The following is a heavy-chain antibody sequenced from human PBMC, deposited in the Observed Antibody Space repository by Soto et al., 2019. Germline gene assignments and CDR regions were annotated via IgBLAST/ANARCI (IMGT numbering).Heavy chain of an antibody. J-gene: IGHJ4*02. CDR2: ISYSGST. CDR1: GGSISSGNYY. D-gene: IGHD2-15*01. Sequence: SETLSLTCTVSGGSISSGNYYWSWIRQPPGKGLEWIGFISYSGSTYYSTSLKSRVTISVDTPKSQFPLNLSFVTAADTAVYYCATMGTPATGLYFFDYWGQGSLVTVSS. V-gene: IGHV4-30-4*01. CDR3: ATMGTPATGLYFFDY.